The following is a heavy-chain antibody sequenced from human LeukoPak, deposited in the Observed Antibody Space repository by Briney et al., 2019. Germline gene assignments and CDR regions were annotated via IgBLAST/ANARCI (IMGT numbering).Heavy chain of an antibody. CDR2: IQPSGGST. J-gene: IGHJ4*02. D-gene: IGHD6-19*01. CDR3: ARDGWYASDC. CDR1: GYTFTSYY. V-gene: IGHV1-46*01. Sequence: ASVKVSCKASGYTFTSYYMHWVRQAPGQGLEWMGIIQPSGGSTTYAQKFQGRATMTRDTSTNTVYMELTSLRSEDTAVYYCARDGWYASDCWGQGTLVTVSS.